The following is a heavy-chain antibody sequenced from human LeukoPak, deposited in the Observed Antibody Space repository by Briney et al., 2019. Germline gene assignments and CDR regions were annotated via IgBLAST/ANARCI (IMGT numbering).Heavy chain of an antibody. V-gene: IGHV4-34*01. CDR2: ITHSGGT. CDR1: GESFSASY. J-gene: IGHJ4*02. CDR3: ARGSWGGVRVSFVYLDY. Sequence: SETLSLTRVVSGESFSASYWTWIRQPPGKGPEWIGEITHSGGTIYNPSLKSRLSISRDTSKNLLSLKLRSVTAADTAVYYCARGSWGGVRVSFVYLDYWGPGALVTVSS. D-gene: IGHD3-10*01.